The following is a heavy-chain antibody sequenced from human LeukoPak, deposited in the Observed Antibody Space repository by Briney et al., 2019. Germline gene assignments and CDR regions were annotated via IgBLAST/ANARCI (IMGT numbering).Heavy chain of an antibody. D-gene: IGHD1-26*01. CDR1: GFTFSNSG. J-gene: IGHJ4*02. V-gene: IGHV3-30*02. CDR2: VWFGESSQ. Sequence: GGSLRLSCAASGFTFSNSGMHWVRQAPGKGLEWVAGVWFGESSQSYADSVKGRFTISRDNSKNNVWLEMNSLRVEDTAVYYCAKGGRGTSKYYFDYWGQGTQVTVSS. CDR3: AKGGRGTSKYYFDY.